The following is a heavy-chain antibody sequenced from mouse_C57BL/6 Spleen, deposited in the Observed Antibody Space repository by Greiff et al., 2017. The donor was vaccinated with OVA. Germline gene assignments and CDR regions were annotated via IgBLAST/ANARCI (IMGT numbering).Heavy chain of an antibody. J-gene: IGHJ4*01. Sequence: EVQGVESGGGLVQPGGSLKLSCAASGFTFSDYYMYWVRQTPEKRLEWVAYISNGGGSTYYPDTVKGRFTISRDNAKNTLCLQMSRLKSEDTAMYYCARSDGGAMDYWGQGTSVTVSS. CDR2: ISNGGGST. CDR3: ARSDGGAMDY. CDR1: GFTFSDYY. V-gene: IGHV5-12*01. D-gene: IGHD2-3*01.